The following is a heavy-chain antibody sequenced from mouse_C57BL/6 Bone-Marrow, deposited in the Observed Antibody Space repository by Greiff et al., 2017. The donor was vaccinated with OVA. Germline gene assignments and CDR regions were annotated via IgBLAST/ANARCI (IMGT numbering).Heavy chain of an antibody. Sequence: EVKVVGSGGGLVQPGGSLKLSCAASGFTFSDYYMYWVRQTPEKRLEWVAYISNGGGSTYYPDTVKGRFTISRDNAKNTLYLQMSRLKSEDTAMYYCARSGYGTRFAYWGQGTLVTVSA. CDR2: ISNGGGST. V-gene: IGHV5-12*01. J-gene: IGHJ3*01. D-gene: IGHD1-1*01. CDR3: ARSGYGTRFAY. CDR1: GFTFSDYY.